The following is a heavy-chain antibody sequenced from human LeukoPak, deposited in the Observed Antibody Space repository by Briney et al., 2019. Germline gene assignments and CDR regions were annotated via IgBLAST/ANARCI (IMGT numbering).Heavy chain of an antibody. J-gene: IGHJ2*01. CDR2: ISWNSGSI. CDR1: GFTFDDYA. Sequence: PGGSLRLSCAASGFTFDDYAMHWVRQAPGKGLEWVSGISWNSGSIGYADSVKGRFTISRDNAKNSLYLQMNSLRTEDTALYYCAKDLGGYGSTFDLWGRGTLVTVSS. D-gene: IGHD5-12*01. CDR3: AKDLGGYGSTFDL. V-gene: IGHV3-9*01.